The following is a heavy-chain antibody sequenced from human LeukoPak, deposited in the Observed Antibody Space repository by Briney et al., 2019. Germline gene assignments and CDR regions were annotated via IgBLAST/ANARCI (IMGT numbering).Heavy chain of an antibody. V-gene: IGHV4-31*03. CDR1: GGSISSGGYY. J-gene: IGHJ4*02. CDR3: ARDHPSGGSCFDY. CDR2: IYYSGST. D-gene: IGHD2-15*01. Sequence: SETLSLTCTVSGGSISSGGYYWSWIRQHPGKGLEWIGYIYYSGSTYYNPSLKSRVTISVDTSKNQFSLKLSSVTAADTAVYYCARDHPSGGSCFDYWGQGTLVTVSS.